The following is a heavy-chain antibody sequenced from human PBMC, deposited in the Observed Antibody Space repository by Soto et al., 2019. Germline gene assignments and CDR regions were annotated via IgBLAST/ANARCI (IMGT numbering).Heavy chain of an antibody. CDR1: GGSISSGDYY. J-gene: IGHJ4*02. V-gene: IGHV4-30-4*01. D-gene: IGHD5-12*01. Sequence: LSLTCTVSGGSISSGDYYWSWIRQPPGKGLEWIGYIYYSGSTYYNPSLKSRVTISVDTSKNQFSLKLSSVTAADTAVYYCARVLRDGYNIDYWGQGTLVTVSS. CDR2: IYYSGST. CDR3: ARVLRDGYNIDY.